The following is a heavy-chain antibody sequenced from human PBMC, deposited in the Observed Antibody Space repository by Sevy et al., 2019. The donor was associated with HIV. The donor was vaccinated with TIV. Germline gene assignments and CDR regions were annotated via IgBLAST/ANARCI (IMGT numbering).Heavy chain of an antibody. D-gene: IGHD1-26*01. V-gene: IGHV4-61*01. CDR3: AWARYSGSYWGGDY. CDR2: IYYSGST. CDR1: GGSVSSGSYY. J-gene: IGHJ4*02. Sequence: SETLSLTCTVSGGSVSSGSYYWSWIRQPPGKGLEWIGYIYYSGSTNYNPSLKSRVTISVDTSKNQFSLKLSSVAAADTAVYYCAWARYSGSYWGGDYWGQGTLVTVSS.